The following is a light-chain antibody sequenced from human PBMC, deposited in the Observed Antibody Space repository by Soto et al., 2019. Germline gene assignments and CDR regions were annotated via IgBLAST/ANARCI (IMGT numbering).Light chain of an antibody. CDR1: TGAVTNGHY. J-gene: IGLJ2*01. V-gene: IGLV7-46*01. CDR3: LLSYSGASKV. Sequence: QSVVTQEPSLTVSPGGTVTLTCGSSTGAVTNGHYPYWFQQKPGQAPRTLIYDTSNRHSWAPARFSGSLLGGKAALTLSGAQPEDEAEYYCLLSYSGASKVFGGGTKLTVL. CDR2: DTS.